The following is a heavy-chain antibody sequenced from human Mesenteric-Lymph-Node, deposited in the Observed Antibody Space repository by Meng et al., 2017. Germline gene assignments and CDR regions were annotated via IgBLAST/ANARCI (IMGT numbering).Heavy chain of an antibody. D-gene: IGHD5-24*01. CDR2: MYHSGTT. V-gene: IGHV4-4*02. CDR1: GGSNSSSYW. J-gene: IGHJ4*02. Sequence: GPGAGLVSPSGTLSLTWVSSGGSNSSSYWCTWVRQSAGKGLEWIGEMYHSGTTNYNPSLKSRVTISMGKSNNQLSLKLNSVTAADTAVYYCATQESRDGHNPYWGQGTLVTVSS. CDR3: ATQESRDGHNPY.